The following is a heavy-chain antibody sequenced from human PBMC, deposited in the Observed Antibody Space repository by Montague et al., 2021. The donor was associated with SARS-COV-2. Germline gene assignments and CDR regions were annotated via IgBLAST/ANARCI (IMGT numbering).Heavy chain of an antibody. Sequence: SETLSLTCTVSGGSISSSSYYWGWIRQPPGKGLEWIGSIYCSGSTYYNPSLESRVTISVDTSKNQFSLKLSSVTAADTAVYYCARHGKTRIAMIVVVIGYLDYWGQGTLVTVSS. D-gene: IGHD3-22*01. CDR2: IYCSGST. CDR1: GGSISSSSYY. CDR3: ARHGKTRIAMIVVVIGYLDY. V-gene: IGHV4-39*01. J-gene: IGHJ4*02.